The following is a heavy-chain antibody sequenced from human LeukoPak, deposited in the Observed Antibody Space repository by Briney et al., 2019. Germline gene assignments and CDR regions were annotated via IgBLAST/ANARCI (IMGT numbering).Heavy chain of an antibody. CDR3: ARWVLVGAIDFDY. J-gene: IGHJ4*02. V-gene: IGHV3-66*01. CDR2: IYSGGST. CDR1: GFTVSINY. Sequence: GGSLRLSCAASGFTVSINYMSWARQAPGKGLEWVSVIYSGGSTYYADSVKGRFTISRDNSKNTLYLQMNSLRAEDTAVYYCARWVLVGAIDFDYWGQGTLVTVSS. D-gene: IGHD1-26*01.